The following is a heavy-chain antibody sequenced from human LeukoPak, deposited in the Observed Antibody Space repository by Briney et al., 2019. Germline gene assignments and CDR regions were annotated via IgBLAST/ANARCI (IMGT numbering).Heavy chain of an antibody. J-gene: IGHJ4*02. CDR1: GGSISSYY. V-gene: IGHV4-59*08. D-gene: IGHD4-17*01. CDR2: IYYSGST. Sequence: SETLSLTCTVSGGSISSYYWSWIRQPPGKGLEWIGYIYYSGSTNYNPSLKSRVTISVDTSKNQFSLKLSSVTAADTAVYYGARTRPTYGDSYFFDYWGQGTLVTVSS. CDR3: ARTRPTYGDSYFFDY.